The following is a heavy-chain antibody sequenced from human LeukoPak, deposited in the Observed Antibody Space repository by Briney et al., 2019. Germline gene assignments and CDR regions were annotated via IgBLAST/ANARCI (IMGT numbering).Heavy chain of an antibody. CDR1: GGSITSYY. CDR3: ARDRAPDRGRLFDS. CDR2: VYASGGT. V-gene: IGHV4-4*07. Sequence: SETLSLTCSVSGGSITSYYWSWIRQSAGKGLEWIGRVYASGGTNYNPSLESRVTMSLDTSKRQVSLKLSSVTAADTAVYYCARDRAPDRGRLFDSWGQGTLVTVSS. J-gene: IGHJ4*02. D-gene: IGHD1-14*01.